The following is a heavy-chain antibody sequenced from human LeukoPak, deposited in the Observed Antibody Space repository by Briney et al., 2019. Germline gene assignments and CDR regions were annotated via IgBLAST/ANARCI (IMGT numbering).Heavy chain of an antibody. Sequence: KSSETLSLTCAVYGGSFSGYYWSWIRQPPGKGLEWIGEINHSGSTNYNPSLKSRVTISVDTSKNLFSLKLSSVTAAGTAVYYCARVPRVAAAGTVRYGMDVWGQGTTVTVSS. CDR1: GGSFSGYY. V-gene: IGHV4-34*01. CDR2: INHSGST. CDR3: ARVPRVAAAGTVRYGMDV. D-gene: IGHD6-13*01. J-gene: IGHJ6*02.